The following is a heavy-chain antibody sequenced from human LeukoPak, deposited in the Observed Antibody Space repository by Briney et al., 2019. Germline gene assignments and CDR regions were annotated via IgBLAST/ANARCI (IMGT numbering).Heavy chain of an antibody. D-gene: IGHD3-22*01. J-gene: IGHJ3*02. CDR3: ARDSGSSGYDNAFDI. CDR2: IKQDGSEK. V-gene: IGHV3-7*01. Sequence: PGGSLRLSCAASGFTFSSYWMSWVRQAPGKGLEWVANIKQDGSEKYYVDSVKGRFTISRDNAKNSLYLQMNSLRAEDTAVYYCARDSGSSGYDNAFDIWGQGTMVTVSS. CDR1: GFTFSSYW.